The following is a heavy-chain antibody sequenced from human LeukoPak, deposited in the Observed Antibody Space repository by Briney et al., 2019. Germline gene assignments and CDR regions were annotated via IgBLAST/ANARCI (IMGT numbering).Heavy chain of an antibody. CDR3: ARGNAMATIRVTDY. V-gene: IGHV1-2*02. J-gene: IGHJ4*02. Sequence: ASVKVSCKASGYNLIAYYIHWVRQAPGQGLEWMGWLNPNSGVTNYAQKFQGRVTMTRDTSISTAYMELSSLRSDDTAVYYCARGNAMATIRVTDYCGQGTLVTVSS. CDR1: GYNLIAYY. CDR2: LNPNSGVT. D-gene: IGHD5-24*01.